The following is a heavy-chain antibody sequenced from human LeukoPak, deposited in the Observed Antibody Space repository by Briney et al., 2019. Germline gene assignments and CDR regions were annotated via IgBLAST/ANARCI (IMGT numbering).Heavy chain of an antibody. CDR2: INPNSGGT. Sequence: ASVKVSCKASGYTFTDYYVHWVRQAPGQGLEWMGWINPNSGGTNYAQKFQGRVTMTRDTSISTAYMELSRLRSDDTAVYYCARVFIGGWYVTFLDYWGQGTLVTVSS. CDR3: ARVFIGGWYVTFLDY. V-gene: IGHV1-2*02. CDR1: GYTFTDYY. D-gene: IGHD6-19*01. J-gene: IGHJ4*02.